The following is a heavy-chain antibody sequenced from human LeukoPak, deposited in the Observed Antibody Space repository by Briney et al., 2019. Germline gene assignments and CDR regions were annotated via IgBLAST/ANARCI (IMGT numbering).Heavy chain of an antibody. CDR1: GGSISSYY. V-gene: IGHV4-59*12. CDR3: ARGSRGYSYGYLGY. D-gene: IGHD5-18*01. CDR2: IYYSGSI. J-gene: IGHJ4*02. Sequence: SETLSLTCTVSGGSISSYYWSWIRQPPGKGLEWIGYIYYSGSINYNPSLKSRVTISVDTSKNQFSLKLSSVTAADTAVYYCARGSRGYSYGYLGYWGQGTLVTVSS.